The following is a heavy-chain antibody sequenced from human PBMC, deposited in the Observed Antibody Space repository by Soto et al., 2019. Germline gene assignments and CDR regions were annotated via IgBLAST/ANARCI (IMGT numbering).Heavy chain of an antibody. Sequence: GSLRLSCAASGFTFSSYSMNWVRQAPGKGLEWVSSISSSSSYIYYADSVKGRFTISRDNAKNSLYLQMNSLRAEDTAVYYCATTPRVTIFGVVADYWGQGTLVTVSS. CDR1: GFTFSSYS. CDR3: ATTPRVTIFGVVADY. CDR2: ISSSSSYI. V-gene: IGHV3-21*01. J-gene: IGHJ4*02. D-gene: IGHD3-3*01.